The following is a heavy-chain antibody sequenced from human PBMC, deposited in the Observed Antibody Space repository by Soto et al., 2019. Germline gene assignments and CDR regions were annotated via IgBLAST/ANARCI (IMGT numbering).Heavy chain of an antibody. V-gene: IGHV1-69*02. D-gene: IGHD4-17*01. CDR3: AREVAALATVSTAGSWFDP. CDR1: GGTFSSYT. CDR2: IIPILGIA. Sequence: QVQLVQSGAEVKKPGSSVKVSCKASGGTFSSYTISWVRQAPGQGLEWMGRIIPILGIANSAQKFQGRVTITAAQPTSTAYMELSSLRTEDTAVYYCAREVAALATVSTAGSWFDPWGHGTLVTVSS. J-gene: IGHJ5*02.